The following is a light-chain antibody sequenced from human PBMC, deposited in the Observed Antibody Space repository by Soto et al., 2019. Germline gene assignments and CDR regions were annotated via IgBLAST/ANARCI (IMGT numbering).Light chain of an antibody. J-gene: IGKJ2*01. CDR1: QSGSSN. CDR3: QQYNNSPPYT. Sequence: EIVMTQSTATLSVSPGERATLSCRASQSGSSNLAWYQQKPGQAPRLLIYGASTRATGIPAMFSGSGSGTEVTLSISSLHSEDFAVYYCQQYNNSPPYTFGQRTKLDIK. CDR2: GAS. V-gene: IGKV3-15*01.